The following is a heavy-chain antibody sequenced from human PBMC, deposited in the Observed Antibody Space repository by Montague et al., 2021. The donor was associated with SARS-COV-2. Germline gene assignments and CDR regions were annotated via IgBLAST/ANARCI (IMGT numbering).Heavy chain of an antibody. CDR1: GFTFSSYA. CDR2: LYSGGHDA. D-gene: IGHD1-26*01. CDR3: AKMPYSGTYYFDY. J-gene: IGHJ4*02. Sequence: SLRLSCAASGFTFSSYALSWVRQAPGKGLEWVSLLYSGGHDAYYADSVKGCFTISRDNSKSTLYLQMDSLRAEDTAVYYCAKMPYSGTYYFDYWGQGTLVTVSA. V-gene: IGHV3-23*03.